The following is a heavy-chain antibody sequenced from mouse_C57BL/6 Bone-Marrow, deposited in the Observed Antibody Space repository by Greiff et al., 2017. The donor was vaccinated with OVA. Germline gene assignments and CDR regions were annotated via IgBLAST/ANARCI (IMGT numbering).Heavy chain of an antibody. CDR3: ALDYYFDY. CDR1: GYSFTGYY. CDR2: INPSTGGT. Sequence: EVKLVESGPELVKPGASVKISCKASGYSFTGYYMNWVKQSPEKSLEWIGEINPSTGGTTYNQKFKAKATLTVDKSSSTAYMQLKSLTSEDSAVYYCALDYYFDYWGQGTTLTVSS. J-gene: IGHJ2*01. V-gene: IGHV1-42*01.